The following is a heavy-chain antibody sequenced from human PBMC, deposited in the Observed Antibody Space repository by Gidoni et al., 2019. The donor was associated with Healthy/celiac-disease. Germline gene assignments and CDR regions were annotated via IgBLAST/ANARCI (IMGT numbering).Heavy chain of an antibody. D-gene: IGHD3-3*01. CDR2: MNPNSGNT. V-gene: IGHV1-8*01. CDR1: GYTFTSYD. CDR3: ARGGRTSTIFGVVTAPDYYYYMDV. Sequence: QVQLVQSGAEVKKPGASVKVSCKASGYTFTSYDINWVRQATGQGLEWMGWMNPNSGNTGYAQKFQGRVTMTRNTSISTAYMELSSLRSEDTAVYYCARGGRTSTIFGVVTAPDYYYYMDVWGKGTTVTVSS. J-gene: IGHJ6*03.